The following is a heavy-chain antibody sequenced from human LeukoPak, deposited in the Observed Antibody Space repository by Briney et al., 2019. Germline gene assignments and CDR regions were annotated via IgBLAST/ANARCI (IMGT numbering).Heavy chain of an antibody. CDR1: GFTFSSYS. J-gene: IGHJ4*02. Sequence: GGSLRLSCAASGFTFSSYSMNWVRQAPGKGLEWVSYISSSSSTIYYADSVKGRFTISRDNAKNSLYLQMNSLRAEDTAVYYCARAPEFDYWGQGTLVTVSS. CDR2: ISSSSSTI. V-gene: IGHV3-48*04. CDR3: ARAPEFDY.